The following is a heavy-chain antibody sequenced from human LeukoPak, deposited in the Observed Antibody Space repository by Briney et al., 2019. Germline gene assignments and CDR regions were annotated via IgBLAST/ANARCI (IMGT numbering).Heavy chain of an antibody. CDR1: GFTFSDYG. J-gene: IGHJ4*02. CDR3: AKRTTGTFDY. Sequence: PGRSLRLSCAASGFTFSDYGMHWVRQAPGKGLEWVSTITGNTFYADSVKGRFTISRDNSKNTVYLQMNSLRADDTALYYCAKRTTGTFDYWGQGTLVTVSS. CDR2: ITGNT. D-gene: IGHD1-1*01. V-gene: IGHV3-23*01.